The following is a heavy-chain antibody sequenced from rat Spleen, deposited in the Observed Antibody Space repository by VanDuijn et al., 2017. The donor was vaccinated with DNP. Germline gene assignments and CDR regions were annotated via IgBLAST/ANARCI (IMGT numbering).Heavy chain of an antibody. CDR3: ATEDYGYPFAY. CDR1: GFTFRNYY. D-gene: IGHD1-6*01. CDR2: ISTSGSRT. J-gene: IGHJ2*01. V-gene: IGHV5-27*01. Sequence: EVQLVEAGGGLVQPGRPLKLSCAASGFTFRNYYMAWVRQAPKKGLEWVATISTSGSRTYYPDSVKGRFTIFRDNAKGSLYLQMNSLRSEDTATYYCATEDYGYPFAYWGQGVMVTVSS.